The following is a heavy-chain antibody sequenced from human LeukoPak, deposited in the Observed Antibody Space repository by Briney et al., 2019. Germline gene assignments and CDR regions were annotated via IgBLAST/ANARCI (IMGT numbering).Heavy chain of an antibody. D-gene: IGHD2/OR15-2a*01. CDR3: ARDKGVISQSLDY. Sequence: PSETLSLTCTVSGYSISSGYYWGWIRQPPGKGLEWIGSIYHSGSTYYNPSLKSRVTISVDTSKNQFSLKLSSVTAADTAVYYCARDKGVISQSLDYWGQGTLVTVSS. J-gene: IGHJ4*02. CDR1: GYSISSGYY. V-gene: IGHV4-38-2*02. CDR2: IYHSGST.